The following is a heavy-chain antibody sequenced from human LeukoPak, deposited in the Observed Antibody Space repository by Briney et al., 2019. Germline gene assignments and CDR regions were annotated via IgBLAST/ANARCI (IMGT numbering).Heavy chain of an antibody. J-gene: IGHJ6*03. CDR2: MKQDGSEK. Sequence: GGSLRLSCAASGFTFSSYWMSWVRQAPGKGLEWVANMKQDGSEKYYVDSVKGRFTISRDNAKNSLYLQMNSLRAEDTALYYCAKSSRGSILSISHMDVWGKGTTVTISS. D-gene: IGHD2-15*01. V-gene: IGHV3-7*01. CDR3: AKSSRGSILSISHMDV. CDR1: GFTFSSYW.